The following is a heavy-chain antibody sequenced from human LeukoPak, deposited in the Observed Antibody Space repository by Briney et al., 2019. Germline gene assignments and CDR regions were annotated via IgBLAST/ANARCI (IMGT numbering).Heavy chain of an antibody. J-gene: IGHJ3*02. CDR2: ISSSGSTI. Sequence: GGTLRLSCAASGFTFSSYEMNWVRQAPGKGLEWVSYISSSGSTIYYADSVKGRFTVSRDNAKNSLYLQMNSLRAEDTAVYYCARDYAFYFFDIWGQGTMVTVSS. D-gene: IGHD2-2*01. CDR1: GFTFSSYE. V-gene: IGHV3-48*03. CDR3: ARDYAFYFFDI.